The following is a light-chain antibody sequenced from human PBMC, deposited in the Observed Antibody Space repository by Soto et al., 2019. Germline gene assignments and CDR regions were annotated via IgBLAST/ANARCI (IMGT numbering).Light chain of an antibody. CDR1: QSIAIY. CDR2: DTS. Sequence: IVLTQSPATLSFSPGEEATLSCRASQSIAIYLAWYQQKSGQSPRLLIYDTSNRAPGIPDRFSASASGTDFTLTISSLEPEDFAVYYCQQRATWPWTFGQGTAVEIK. J-gene: IGKJ1*01. V-gene: IGKV3-11*01. CDR3: QQRATWPWT.